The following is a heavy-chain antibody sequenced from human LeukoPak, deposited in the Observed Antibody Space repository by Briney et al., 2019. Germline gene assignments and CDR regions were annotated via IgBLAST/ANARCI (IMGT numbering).Heavy chain of an antibody. CDR2: INPNSGGT. J-gene: IGHJ4*02. CDR1: GYTFTGYH. CDR3: AREGIAVAGMDY. Sequence: ASVKVSCKASGYTFTGYHMHWVRQAPGQGLEWMGWINPNSGGTNYAQKFQGRVTMTRDTSISTAYMELSRLRSDDTAVYYCAREGIAVAGMDYWGQGTLVTVSS. D-gene: IGHD6-19*01. V-gene: IGHV1-2*02.